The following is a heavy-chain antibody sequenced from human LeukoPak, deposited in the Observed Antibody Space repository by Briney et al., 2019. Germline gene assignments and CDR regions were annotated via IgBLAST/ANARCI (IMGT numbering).Heavy chain of an antibody. D-gene: IGHD3-22*01. Sequence: GGPLRLSCEASGFSMSVYWMSWVRQAPGKGLEWVGNIKQDGSERNYVDSVKGRFTISRDNAKKSLYLQINSLRAEDTAVYYCARDWGAYYHFFDYWGQGTLVTVSS. V-gene: IGHV3-7*01. CDR1: GFSMSVYW. J-gene: IGHJ4*02. CDR3: ARDWGAYYHFFDY. CDR2: IKQDGSER.